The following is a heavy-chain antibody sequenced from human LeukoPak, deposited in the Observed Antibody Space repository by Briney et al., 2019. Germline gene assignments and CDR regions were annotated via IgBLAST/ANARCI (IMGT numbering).Heavy chain of an antibody. CDR1: GFIFSNYG. D-gene: IGHD3-22*01. CDR2: IRSDGSEK. V-gene: IGHV3-30*02. Sequence: PGGSLSLLCTVSGFIFSNYGMHWLLQAPGKALERVAFIRSDGSEKNYAGSVKGRFTVSRDNSKNTLYVQMNSLRADDTAVYYCAKHDRSSVYWGQGTLVTVSS. CDR3: AKHDRSSVY. J-gene: IGHJ4*02.